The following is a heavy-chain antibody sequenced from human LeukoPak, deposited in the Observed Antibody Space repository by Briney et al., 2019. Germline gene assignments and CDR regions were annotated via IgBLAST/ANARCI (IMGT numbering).Heavy chain of an antibody. Sequence: SETLSLTCTVSGGSISNYYWSWIRQPPGKGLEWIGYIYYSGGTNYNPSLKSRVTISVDTSKNQFSLKLSSVTAADTAVYYCAKQLDNYSWFDPWGQGTLVTVSS. CDR3: AKQLDNYSWFDP. CDR1: GGSISNYY. J-gene: IGHJ5*02. CDR2: IYYSGGT. V-gene: IGHV4-59*01. D-gene: IGHD6-13*01.